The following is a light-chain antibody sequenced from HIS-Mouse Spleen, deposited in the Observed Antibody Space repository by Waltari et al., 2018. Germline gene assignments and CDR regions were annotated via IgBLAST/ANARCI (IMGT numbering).Light chain of an antibody. J-gene: IGKJ3*01. Sequence: DIQMNQSPSSLSASVGDRVTITCQASQDISNYLNWYQQKPGKAPKLLIYDASNLETGVPSRFSGSGSGTDFTFTISSLQPEDIATYYCQQYDRVTFGPGTKVDIK. CDR2: DAS. V-gene: IGKV1-33*01. CDR1: QDISNY. CDR3: QQYDRVT.